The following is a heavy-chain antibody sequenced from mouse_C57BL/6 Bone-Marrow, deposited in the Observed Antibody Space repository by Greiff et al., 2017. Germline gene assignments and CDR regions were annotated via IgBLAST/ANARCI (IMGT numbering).Heavy chain of an antibody. CDR3: AREEYYGSSYWYCDV. CDR2: INPGSGGT. CDR1: GYAFTNYL. J-gene: IGHJ1*03. D-gene: IGHD1-1*01. V-gene: IGHV1-54*01. Sequence: QVHVKQSGAELVRPGTSVKVSCKASGYAFTNYLIEWVKQRPGQGLAWIGVINPGSGGTNYNEKFKGKATLTADKSSSTAYMQLSSLTSEDSAVYFCAREEYYGSSYWYCDVWGTGTTVTVSS.